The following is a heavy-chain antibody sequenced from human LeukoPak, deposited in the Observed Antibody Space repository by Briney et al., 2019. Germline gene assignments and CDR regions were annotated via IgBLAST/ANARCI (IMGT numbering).Heavy chain of an antibody. J-gene: IGHJ4*02. D-gene: IGHD5-18*01. V-gene: IGHV4-34*01. Sequence: PSETLSLTCAVYGGSFSGYYWSWIRQPPGKGPEWIGEINHSGSTNYNPSLKSRVTISVDTSKNQFSLKLSSVTAADTAVYYCARGRWIQLWGQGTLVTVSS. CDR2: INHSGST. CDR1: GGSFSGYY. CDR3: ARGRWIQL.